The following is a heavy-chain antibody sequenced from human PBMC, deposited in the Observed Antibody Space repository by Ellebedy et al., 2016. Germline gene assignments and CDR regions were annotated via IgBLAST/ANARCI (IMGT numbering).Heavy chain of an antibody. V-gene: IGHV3-53*01. Sequence: GESLKISCAASGFTVSSNYMSWVRQAPGKGLEWVSVIYSGGSTYYADSVKGRFTISRDNSKNTLYLQMNSLRAEDTAVYYCARAREQWLGPFKYAEYFQHWGQGTLVTVSS. CDR2: IYSGGST. CDR1: GFTVSSNY. D-gene: IGHD6-19*01. J-gene: IGHJ1*01. CDR3: ARAREQWLGPFKYAEYFQH.